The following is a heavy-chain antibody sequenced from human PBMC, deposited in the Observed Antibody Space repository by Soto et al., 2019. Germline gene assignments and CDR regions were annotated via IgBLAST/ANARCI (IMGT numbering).Heavy chain of an antibody. CDR2: IGGSGGTK. D-gene: IGHD3-22*01. Sequence: EVQLLESGGGLVQPGGSLRLSCAASGFTFNSYAMSWVRQAPGKGLEWVSNIGGSGGTKYYADSVKGRLSISRDNSKNTLYLQMNSLRAEDTAVYYCAKDHYYDSSGYYNYFEYWGQGTLVAVSS. J-gene: IGHJ4*02. CDR3: AKDHYYDSSGYYNYFEY. V-gene: IGHV3-23*01. CDR1: GFTFNSYA.